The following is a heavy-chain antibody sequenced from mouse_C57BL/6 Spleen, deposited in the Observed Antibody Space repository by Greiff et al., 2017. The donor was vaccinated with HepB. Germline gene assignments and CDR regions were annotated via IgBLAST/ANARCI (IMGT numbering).Heavy chain of an antibody. D-gene: IGHD4-1*01. CDR3: ARDLGSKGAMDY. CDR2: ISYDGSN. Sequence: DVKLQESGPGLVKPSQSLSLTCSVTGYSITSGYYWNWIRQFPGNKLEWMGYISYDGSNNYNPSLKNRISITRDTSKNQFFLKLNSVTTEDTATYYCARDLGSKGAMDYWGQGTSVTVSS. V-gene: IGHV3-6*01. J-gene: IGHJ4*01. CDR1: GYSITSGYY.